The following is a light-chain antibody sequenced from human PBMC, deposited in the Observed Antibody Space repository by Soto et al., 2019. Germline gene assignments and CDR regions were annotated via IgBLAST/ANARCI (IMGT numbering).Light chain of an antibody. CDR2: GVN. CDR3: SSYTTSYFYV. Sequence: QSVLTQPASVSGPPGQSITISCTGSGRDIGAYDYVSWYQQHPGKAPKLLIYGVNNRPSGVSYRFSASKSAFTASLTISGLQAEDEAHYYCSSYTTSYFYVFGPGTKVT. V-gene: IGLV2-14*01. J-gene: IGLJ1*01. CDR1: GRDIGAYDY.